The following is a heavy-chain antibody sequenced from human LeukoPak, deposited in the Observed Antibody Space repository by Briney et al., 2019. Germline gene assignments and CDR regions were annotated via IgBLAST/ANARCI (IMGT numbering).Heavy chain of an antibody. J-gene: IGHJ4*02. Sequence: PSDTLSLTCTVSGGSISSGSYYWGWIRQPPGKGLEWIGSIYYSGRTYYSPSLKSRVTISVDTSKNQFSLKLSSVTAADTAVYYCAGDILTLPYWGQGTLVTVSS. CDR2: IYYSGRT. V-gene: IGHV4-39*01. CDR3: AGDILTLPY. CDR1: GGSISSGSYY. D-gene: IGHD3-9*01.